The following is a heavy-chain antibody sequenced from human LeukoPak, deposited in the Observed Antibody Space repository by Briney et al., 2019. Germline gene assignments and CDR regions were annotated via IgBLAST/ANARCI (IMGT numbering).Heavy chain of an antibody. CDR1: GFTFSTYS. V-gene: IGHV3-23*01. Sequence: GGSLRLSRAASGFTFSTYSMNWVRQAPGKGLEWVSTITGSGDTTYYADSVKGRFTISRDNSKTSLYLQMNSLTVEDTAVYYCAKGSAVADPHFDYWGQGTLVTVSS. CDR3: AKGSAVADPHFDY. CDR2: ITGSGDTT. J-gene: IGHJ4*02. D-gene: IGHD6-19*01.